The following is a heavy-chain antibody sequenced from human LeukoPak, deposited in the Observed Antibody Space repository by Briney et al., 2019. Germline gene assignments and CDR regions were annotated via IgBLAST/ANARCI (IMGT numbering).Heavy chain of an antibody. J-gene: IGHJ3*02. CDR3: ARDAFDI. V-gene: IGHV3-30*03. CDR2: ISYDGSNK. Sequence: PGGSLRLSCAASGFTFISYGMHWVRQAPGKGPEWVAVISYDGSNKYYADSVKGRFTISRDNSKNTLYLQMNSLRAEDTAVYYCARDAFDIWGQGTMVTVSS. CDR1: GFTFISYG.